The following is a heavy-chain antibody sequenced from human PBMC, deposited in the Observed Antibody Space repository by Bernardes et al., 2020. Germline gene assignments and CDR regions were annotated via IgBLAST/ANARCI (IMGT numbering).Heavy chain of an antibody. CDR2: ITGSSVST. CDR1: GFTFSHFA. J-gene: IGHJ2*01. CDR3: AKSPSKWFFDL. Sequence: GGCLSPSSAAPGFTFSHFAMPWVRPAPGKGLEWVSAITGSSVSTYYADSVKGRFTISRDNSKNTLYLQMTSLRAEDTAVYYCAKSPSKWFFDLWGRGTLVTVSS. V-gene: IGHV3-23*01.